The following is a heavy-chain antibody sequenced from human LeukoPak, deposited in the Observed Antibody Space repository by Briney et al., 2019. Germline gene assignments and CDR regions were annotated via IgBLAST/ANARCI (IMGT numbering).Heavy chain of an antibody. J-gene: IGHJ6*03. CDR2: IYYSGST. Sequence: PSETLSLTCIVSGGSISSSRDYWAWIRQPPGKGLEWIANIYYSGSTYYSPSLKSRVIIFVDTSKNQFSLKLSSVTAADTAVYYCARDHGVGDWAYYYYYYMDVWGKGTTVTISS. CDR1: GGSISSSRDY. CDR3: ARDHGVGDWAYYYYYYMDV. V-gene: IGHV4-39*02. D-gene: IGHD2-21*02.